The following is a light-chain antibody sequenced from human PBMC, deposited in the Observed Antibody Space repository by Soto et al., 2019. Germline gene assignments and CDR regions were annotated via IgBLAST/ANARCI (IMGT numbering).Light chain of an antibody. Sequence: EIVLTQSPGTLSLSPGERATLSCRASQSVSGTYLAWYQQKPGQAPRLLIYGASSRATGIPDRFSGSGSGTDFTLTISRLEPEDFAVYYCQQYGTSRSTLGQGTKVDIK. V-gene: IGKV3-20*01. CDR2: GAS. CDR3: QQYGTSRST. J-gene: IGKJ1*01. CDR1: QSVSGTY.